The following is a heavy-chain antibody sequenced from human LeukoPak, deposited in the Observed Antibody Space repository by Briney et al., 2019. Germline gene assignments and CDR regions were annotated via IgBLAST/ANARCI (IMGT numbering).Heavy chain of an antibody. CDR2: INSDGSST. Sequence: GGSLRLSCAASGFTFSSYWMHWVRQAPGKGLVWVSRINSDGSSTSYADSVKGRFTISRDNAKNTLYLQMNSLRAEDTAVYYCARWGTYYYDSSGYYDAFDIWGQGTMVTVSS. V-gene: IGHV3-74*01. CDR3: ARWGTYYYDSSGYYDAFDI. J-gene: IGHJ3*02. CDR1: GFTFSSYW. D-gene: IGHD3-22*01.